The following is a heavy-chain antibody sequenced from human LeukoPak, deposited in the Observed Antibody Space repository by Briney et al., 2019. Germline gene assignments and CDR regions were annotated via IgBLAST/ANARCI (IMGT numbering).Heavy chain of an antibody. V-gene: IGHV4-39*07. J-gene: IGHJ4*02. CDR2: INHSGST. D-gene: IGHD3-22*01. CDR3: AREGGDSSGYYHDY. CDR1: GGSISSSGYY. Sequence: PSETLSLTCTVSGGSISSSGYYWNWIRQPPGKGLEWIGEINHSGSTNYNPSLKSRVTMSVDTSKNQFSLKLSSVTAADTAVYYCAREGGDSSGYYHDYWGQGTLVTVSS.